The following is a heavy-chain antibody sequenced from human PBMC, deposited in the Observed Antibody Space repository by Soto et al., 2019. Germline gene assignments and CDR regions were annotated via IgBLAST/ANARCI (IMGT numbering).Heavy chain of an antibody. J-gene: IGHJ4*02. CDR3: ARPGRNFWSGRYYFDY. Sequence: QVQLVASGGGVVQPGGSLRLSCAGSGFPFSSYGMHWVRQAPGKGLEWVAVISYDGSVSFDGSHKYYADSVQGRFTISRENSENTLYLQMNSLRPEDTAVYYCARPGRNFWSGRYYFDYWGQGTLVTVSS. D-gene: IGHD3-3*01. V-gene: IGHV3-30*03. CDR2: ISYDGSVSFDGSHK. CDR1: GFPFSSYG.